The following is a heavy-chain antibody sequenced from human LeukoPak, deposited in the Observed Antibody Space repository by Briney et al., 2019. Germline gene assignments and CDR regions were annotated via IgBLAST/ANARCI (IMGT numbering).Heavy chain of an antibody. CDR1: GGTFSSYA. CDR2: INPNTGVT. D-gene: IGHD2-21*02. CDR3: ARSYCGGDCYWTIDY. Sequence: ASVKVSCKASGGTFSSYAISWVRQAPGQGLTWMGWINPNTGVTNYAQKFQGRVTTTRATSINTAYMELDRLTSDDTAIYYCARSYCGGDCYWTIDYWAREPWSPSPQ. V-gene: IGHV1-2*02. J-gene: IGHJ4*02.